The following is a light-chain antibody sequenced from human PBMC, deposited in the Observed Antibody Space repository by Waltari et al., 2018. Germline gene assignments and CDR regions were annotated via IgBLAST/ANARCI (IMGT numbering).Light chain of an antibody. CDR3: QQHYPTASLT. CDR1: QSVLYSSNNKNY. J-gene: IGKJ4*01. Sequence: DIVMTQSPEYLAVSLGERATVNCKSSQSVLYSSNNKNYLAWYQLKPGQPPKLLIYWASTREAGVPDRFSGSGSGTDFTLTISSLQAEDVAVYYCQQHYPTASLTFGGGTKVAIK. CDR2: WAS. V-gene: IGKV4-1*01.